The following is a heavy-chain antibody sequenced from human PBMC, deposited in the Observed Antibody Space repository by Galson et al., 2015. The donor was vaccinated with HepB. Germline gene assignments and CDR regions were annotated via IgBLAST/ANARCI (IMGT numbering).Heavy chain of an antibody. J-gene: IGHJ4*02. CDR2: INPKSGGA. V-gene: IGHV1-2*05. Sequence: SVKVSCKASGYTFRDYYIHWVRQAPGQGLEWMGRINPKSGGANYGENFQGRVTMTRDTSINTAYMELNSLRSDDTVVYYCAMNYASGNSAFDYWGQGTLVSVSS. D-gene: IGHD2-2*01. CDR1: GYTFRDYY. CDR3: AMNYASGNSAFDY.